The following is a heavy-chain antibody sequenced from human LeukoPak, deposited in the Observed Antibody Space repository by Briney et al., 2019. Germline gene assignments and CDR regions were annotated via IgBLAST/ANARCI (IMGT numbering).Heavy chain of an antibody. CDR3: ASVPDDASGNSRYYFKT. CDR2: IEWNGGRR. V-gene: IGHV3-20*04. J-gene: IGHJ4*02. Sequence: PGGSLRLSCVASGFRLDAFGMSWVRQVPGEGLEWVSGIEWNGGRREYADSVKGRFTISRDNAKNSLYLQMKNLRAEDTALYYCASVPDDASGNSRYYFKTWGQGTLVTVSS. CDR1: GFRLDAFG. D-gene: IGHD3-22*01.